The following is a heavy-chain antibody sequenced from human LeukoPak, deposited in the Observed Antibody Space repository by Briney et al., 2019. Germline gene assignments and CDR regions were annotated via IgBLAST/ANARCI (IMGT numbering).Heavy chain of an antibody. D-gene: IGHD3-10*01. V-gene: IGHV4-39*07. CDR2: INHSGST. J-gene: IGHJ6*03. CDR3: ARSRSGRYYYYYYYMDV. Sequence: SETLSLTCTVSGGSISSSSYYWGWIRQPPGKGLEWIGEINHSGSTNYNPSLKSRVTISVDTSKNQFSLKLSSVTAADTAVYYCARSRSGRYYYYYYYMDVWGKGTTVTVSS. CDR1: GGSISSSSYY.